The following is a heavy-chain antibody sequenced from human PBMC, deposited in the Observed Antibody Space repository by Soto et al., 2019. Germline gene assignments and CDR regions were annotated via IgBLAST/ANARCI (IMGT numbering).Heavy chain of an antibody. CDR1: GFTFSSYG. CDR3: AKAHCSSTSCYEGIDP. D-gene: IGHD2-2*01. Sequence: GGSLRLSCAASGFTFSSYGMHWVRQAPGKGLEWVAVISYDGSNKYYADSVKGRFTIPRDNSKNTLYLQMNSLRAEDTAVYYCAKAHCSSTSCYEGIDPWGQGTLVTVSS. CDR2: ISYDGSNK. V-gene: IGHV3-30*18. J-gene: IGHJ5*02.